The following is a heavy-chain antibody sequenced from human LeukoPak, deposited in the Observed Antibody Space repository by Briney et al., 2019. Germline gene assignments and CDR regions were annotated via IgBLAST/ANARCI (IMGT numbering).Heavy chain of an antibody. CDR3: ASGYSSGIDY. D-gene: IGHD6-19*01. CDR2: IYSGGST. J-gene: IGHJ4*02. Sequence: GGSLRLSCAASGFTFSDYYMSWVRQAPGKGLEWVSVIYSGGSTYYADSVKGRFTISRDNSKNTLYLQKNSLRAEDTAVYYCASGYSSGIDYWGQGTLVTVSS. CDR1: GFTFSDYY. V-gene: IGHV3-53*01.